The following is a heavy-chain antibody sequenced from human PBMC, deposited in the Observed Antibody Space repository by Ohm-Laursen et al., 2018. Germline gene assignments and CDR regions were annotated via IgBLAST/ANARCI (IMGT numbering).Heavy chain of an antibody. CDR3: ARVLSSCSGGSCYGF. CDR2: INPNSGGT. Sequence: GASVKVSCKASGYTFTGYYMHWVRQAPGQGLEWMGWINPNSGGTNYAQKFQGRVTMTRDTSISTAYMELSRLRSDDTAVYYCARVLSSCSGGSCYGFWGQGPLVTVSS. CDR1: GYTFTGYY. J-gene: IGHJ4*02. V-gene: IGHV1-2*02. D-gene: IGHD2-15*01.